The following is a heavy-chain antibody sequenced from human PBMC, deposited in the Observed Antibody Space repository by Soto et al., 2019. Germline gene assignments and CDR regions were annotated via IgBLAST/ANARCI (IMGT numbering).Heavy chain of an antibody. V-gene: IGHV4-39*01. D-gene: IGHD2-2*01. CDR1: GGSISSSSYY. J-gene: IGHJ4*02. Sequence: QLQLQESGPGLVKPSETLSLTCTVSGGSISSSSYYWGWIRQPPGKGLEWIGSIYYSGSTYYNPSLKSRVTISVDTSKNQFSLKLSSVTAADTAVYYCARWQSEDIVVVPAARGGFDYWGQGTLVTVSS. CDR2: IYYSGST. CDR3: ARWQSEDIVVVPAARGGFDY.